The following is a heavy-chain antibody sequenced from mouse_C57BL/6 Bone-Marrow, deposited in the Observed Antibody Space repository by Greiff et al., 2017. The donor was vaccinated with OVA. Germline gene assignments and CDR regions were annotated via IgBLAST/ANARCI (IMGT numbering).Heavy chain of an antibody. CDR1: GFTFSDYG. CDR2: ISSGSSAI. Sequence: EVQLVESGGGLVKPGGSLKLSCAASGFTFSDYGMNWVRQAPEKGLEWVAYISSGSSAIYDADTVTGRFTLSRDNAKNTLFLQMTSLRSEDTAMYFCASAQAFDYWGQGTPLTVSS. J-gene: IGHJ2*01. CDR3: ASAQAFDY. V-gene: IGHV5-17*01. D-gene: IGHD3-2*02.